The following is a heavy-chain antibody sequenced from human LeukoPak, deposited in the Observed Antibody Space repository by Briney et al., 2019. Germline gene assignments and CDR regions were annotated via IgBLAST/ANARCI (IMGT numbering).Heavy chain of an antibody. CDR2: INHSGST. Sequence: SETLSLTCAVYGGSFSGYYWSWIRQPPGKGLEWIGEINHSGSTNYNPSLKSRVTISVDTSKNQFSLKLSSVTAADTAVYYCARRQRSRFDYWGQGTLVTASS. J-gene: IGHJ4*02. CDR3: ARRQRSRFDY. CDR1: GGSFSGYY. V-gene: IGHV4-34*01.